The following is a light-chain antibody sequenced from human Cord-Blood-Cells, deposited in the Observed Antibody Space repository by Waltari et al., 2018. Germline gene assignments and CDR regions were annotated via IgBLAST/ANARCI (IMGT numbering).Light chain of an antibody. Sequence: TISCTGTSSDVGGYNYVSWYQQHPGKAPKLMIYEVSNRPSGVSNRFSGSKSGNTASLTISGLQAEDEAVYYCSSYTSSSTVVFGGGTKLTVL. J-gene: IGLJ2*01. CDR1: SSDVGGYNY. CDR2: EVS. V-gene: IGLV2-14*01. CDR3: SSYTSSSTVV.